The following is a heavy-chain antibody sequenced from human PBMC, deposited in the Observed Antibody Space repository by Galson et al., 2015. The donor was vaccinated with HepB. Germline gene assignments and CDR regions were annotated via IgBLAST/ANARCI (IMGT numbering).Heavy chain of an antibody. Sequence: SVKVSCKASGGTFSSYAISWVRQAPGQGLEWMGGIIPIFGTANYAQKFQGRVTITADESTSTAYMELSSLRSEDTAVYYCAQGGRHPSEGLNYYYYGMDVWGQGTTVTVSS. CDR1: GGTFSSYA. J-gene: IGHJ6*02. CDR2: IIPIFGTA. V-gene: IGHV1-69*13. D-gene: IGHD3-16*01. CDR3: AQGGRHPSEGLNYYYYGMDV.